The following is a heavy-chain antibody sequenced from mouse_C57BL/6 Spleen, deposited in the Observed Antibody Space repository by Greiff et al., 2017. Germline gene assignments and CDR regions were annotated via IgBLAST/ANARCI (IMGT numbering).Heavy chain of an antibody. CDR1: GYTFTDYE. D-gene: IGHD1-1*01. Sequence: QVQLKESGAELVRPGASVTLSCKASGYTFTDYEMHWVKQTPVHGLEWIGAIDPETGGTAYNQKFKGKALLTADKSSSTAYMELRSLTSEDSAVYYCTREDLLRSPYAMDYWGQGTSVTVSS. CDR3: TREDLLRSPYAMDY. V-gene: IGHV1-15*01. J-gene: IGHJ4*01. CDR2: IDPETGGT.